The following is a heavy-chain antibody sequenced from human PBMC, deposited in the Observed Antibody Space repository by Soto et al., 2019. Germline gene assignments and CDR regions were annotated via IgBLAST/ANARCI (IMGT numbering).Heavy chain of an antibody. V-gene: IGHV3-23*01. CDR3: AKDHPPYYYDSSGHDAFDI. D-gene: IGHD3-22*01. Sequence: GGSLRLSCAASGFTFSSYAMSWVRQAPGKGLEWVSAISGSGGSTYYADSEKGRFTISRDNSKNTLYLQMNSLRAEDTAVYYCAKDHPPYYYDSSGHDAFDIWGQGTMVTVSS. J-gene: IGHJ3*02. CDR1: GFTFSSYA. CDR2: ISGSGGST.